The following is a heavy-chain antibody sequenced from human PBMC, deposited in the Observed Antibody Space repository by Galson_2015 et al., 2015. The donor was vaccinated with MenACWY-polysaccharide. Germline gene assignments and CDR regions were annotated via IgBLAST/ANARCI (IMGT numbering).Heavy chain of an antibody. V-gene: IGHV1-2*04. Sequence: SVKVSCKASGYTFTGYYMHWVRQAPGQGLEWMGWINPNSGGTNYVQKFQGWVSMTRDTSLTTAYLELRRLKSDDTAIYYCARGGSSSWFDAFDLWGQGTMVTVSS. CDR2: INPNSGGT. J-gene: IGHJ3*01. CDR3: ARGGSSSWFDAFDL. CDR1: GYTFTGYY. D-gene: IGHD6-13*01.